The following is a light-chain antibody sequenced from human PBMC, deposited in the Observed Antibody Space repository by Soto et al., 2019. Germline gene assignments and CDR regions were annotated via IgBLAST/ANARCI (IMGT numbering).Light chain of an antibody. Sequence: ELVLTQSPCTLSLSPGERATLSCRASQSVSNNYLAWYQQKPGQAPRLRIYGASNRATGIPDRFSGSGSGTDFTLTISRLEPEAFAVYYCQQYGSSGTFGQGTKVEIK. CDR1: QSVSNNY. J-gene: IGKJ1*01. V-gene: IGKV3-20*01. CDR2: GAS. CDR3: QQYGSSGT.